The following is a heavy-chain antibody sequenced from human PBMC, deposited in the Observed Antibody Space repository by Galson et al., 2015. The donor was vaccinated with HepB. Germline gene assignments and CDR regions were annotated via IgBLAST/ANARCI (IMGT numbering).Heavy chain of an antibody. CDR2: IKSKTDGGTT. D-gene: IGHD6-19*01. V-gene: IGHV3-15*01. CDR1: GFTFSNAW. Sequence: SLRLSCAASGFTFSNAWMSWVRQAPGKGLEWVGRIKSKTDGGTTDYAAPVKGRFTISRDDSKNTLYLQMNSLKTEDTAVYYCTTDRTQWLVQGDAFDIWGQGTMVTVSS. J-gene: IGHJ3*02. CDR3: TTDRTQWLVQGDAFDI.